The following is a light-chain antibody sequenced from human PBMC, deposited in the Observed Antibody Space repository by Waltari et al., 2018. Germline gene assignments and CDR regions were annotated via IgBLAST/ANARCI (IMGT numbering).Light chain of an antibody. J-gene: IGLJ2*01. CDR3: LVWHSTTDHHGV. CDR2: YDS. Sequence: SYVVPQSPSVSVAPGETARITCGGDNIGSKSVHWSQQRPGQAPVLVISYDSDRPSGIPERFSGSNSGNMATLTISWVEADDEADYYCLVWHSTTDHHGVFGGGTKLTVL. V-gene: IGLV3-21*04. CDR1: NIGSKS.